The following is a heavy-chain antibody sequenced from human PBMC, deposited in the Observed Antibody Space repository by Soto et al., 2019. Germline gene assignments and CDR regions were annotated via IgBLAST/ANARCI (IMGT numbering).Heavy chain of an antibody. V-gene: IGHV1-69*01. D-gene: IGHD3-22*01. CDR2: IIPMFGTA. CDR1: GGTFSKYS. Sequence: QVQLVQSGAEVKRPGSSVKVSCKASGGTFSKYSISWMRQAPGQGLEWMGGIIPMFGTANYAQMFQGRVTITAYESTSTAYMELSSLRSEDTAVYYCARQFDYDSSGYYYAYWGQGTLVTVSS. J-gene: IGHJ4*02. CDR3: ARQFDYDSSGYYYAY.